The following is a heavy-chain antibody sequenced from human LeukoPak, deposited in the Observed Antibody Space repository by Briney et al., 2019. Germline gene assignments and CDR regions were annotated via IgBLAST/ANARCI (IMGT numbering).Heavy chain of an antibody. CDR2: IKSKTDGGTT. CDR3: TTASRDYGSGSYFYNAPLRDY. V-gene: IGHV3-15*01. J-gene: IGHJ4*02. CDR1: GFTFSNAW. Sequence: GGSLRLSCAASGFTFSNAWMSWVRQAPGKGLEWVGRIKSKTDGGTTDYAAPVKGRFTISRDDSKNTLYLQMNSLKTEDTAVYYCTTASRDYGSGSYFYNAPLRDYWGQGTLVTVSS. D-gene: IGHD3-10*01.